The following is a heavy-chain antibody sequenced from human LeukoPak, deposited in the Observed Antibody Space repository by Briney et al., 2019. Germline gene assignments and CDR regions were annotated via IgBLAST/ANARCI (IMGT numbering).Heavy chain of an antibody. CDR2: ISDSGGST. J-gene: IGHJ4*02. CDR3: ARAGRAPPDLDYFDY. Sequence: GGSLRLSCAASGFTFSIYAMSWVRQAPGKGLEWVTAISDSGGSTDYVDSVKGRFTISRDNSKNTLYLQMYGLRAEDTAVYYCARAGRAPPDLDYFDYWGQGTLVAVSS. V-gene: IGHV3-23*01. CDR1: GFTFSIYA. D-gene: IGHD1-14*01.